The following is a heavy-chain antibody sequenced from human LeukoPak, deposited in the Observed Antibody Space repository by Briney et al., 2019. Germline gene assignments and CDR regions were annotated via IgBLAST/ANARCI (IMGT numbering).Heavy chain of an antibody. CDR3: ARGRTAFDI. Sequence: SETLSLTCIVSGGSISGSSHYWGWLRQPPGRGLEWIGSIDNSGTSYYNPCLKSRVTVSGDTSDNQFSLKLTSVTAADTAVYYCARGRTAFDIWGQGTMVTVSS. CDR1: GGSISGSSHY. V-gene: IGHV4-39*07. J-gene: IGHJ3*02. CDR2: IDNSGTS. D-gene: IGHD1-14*01.